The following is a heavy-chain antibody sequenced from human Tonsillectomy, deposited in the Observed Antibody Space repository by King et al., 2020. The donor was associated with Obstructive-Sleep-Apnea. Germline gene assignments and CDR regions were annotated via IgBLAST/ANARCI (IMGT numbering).Heavy chain of an antibody. CDR3: AWGGEYNAYDGFAP. CDR2: VIHSGST. V-gene: IGHV4-34*12. D-gene: IGHD5-12*01. CDR1: GGSFSAYY. J-gene: IGHJ5*02. Sequence: VQLQQWGAGLLKPSETLSLTCAVYGGSFSAYYCTWIRQPPGKGLEWIVDVIHSGSTKYNPSLKSRVPISVDTSKKQFSLKLSSVTAADTAVYNCAWGGEYNAYDGFAPWGQGTLVTVPS.